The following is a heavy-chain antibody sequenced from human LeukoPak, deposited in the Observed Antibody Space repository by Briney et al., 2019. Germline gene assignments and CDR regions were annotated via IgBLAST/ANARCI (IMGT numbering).Heavy chain of an antibody. V-gene: IGHV7-4-1*02. D-gene: IGHD3-10*01. CDR1: GFTFNSYA. Sequence: ASVEVSCKASGFTFNSYAVNWVRQAPGQGLEWMGWINSSTGNPTYAQDFTGRFVFSLDTSVSTAYLQISSLKAEDTAVYYCAREGDYGSGSSFFDYWGQGTLVTVSS. CDR3: AREGDYGSGSSFFDY. J-gene: IGHJ4*02. CDR2: INSSTGNP.